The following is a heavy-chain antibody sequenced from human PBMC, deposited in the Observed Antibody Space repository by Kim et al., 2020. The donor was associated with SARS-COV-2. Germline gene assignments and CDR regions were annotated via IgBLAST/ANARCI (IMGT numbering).Heavy chain of an antibody. CDR2: INTNTGDP. CDR1: GYTFTRYR. J-gene: IGHJ5*02. Sequence: ASVKVSCKASGYTFTRYRMNWVRQAPGQGLEWMGWINTNTGDPTYAQGFTGRFVFSLDTSVSTAYLQISSLKAEDTAVYYCATFTGHQLLPFDTWGQGTLVTVSS. CDR3: ATFTGHQLLPFDT. V-gene: IGHV7-4-1*02. D-gene: IGHD2-2*01.